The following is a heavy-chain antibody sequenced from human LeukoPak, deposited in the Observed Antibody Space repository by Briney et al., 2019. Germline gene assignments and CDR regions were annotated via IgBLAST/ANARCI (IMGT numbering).Heavy chain of an antibody. D-gene: IGHD6-6*01. CDR3: ARDGAGSSLYMDV. CDR1: GFTFSSYW. Sequence: PGGSLRLSCAASGFTFSSYWMHWVRQAPGKGLVWVSRINSDGSRTSYADSVKGRFTISRDNAKNTLYLQMNSPRAEDTAVYYCARDGAGSSLYMDVWGKGTTVTVSS. V-gene: IGHV3-74*01. CDR2: INSDGSRT. J-gene: IGHJ6*03.